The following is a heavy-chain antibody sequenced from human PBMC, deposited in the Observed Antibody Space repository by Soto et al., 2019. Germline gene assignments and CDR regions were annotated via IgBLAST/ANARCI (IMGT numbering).Heavy chain of an antibody. D-gene: IGHD2-8*01. Sequence: QPGGSLRLSCAASGFTFSSYAMHCVRQAPGKGLEWVAVLSYDGSNKYYADSVRGRFTISRDNSKNTLYVQMNSQRPEDTAVYYCARAPDIVLIRAYYYYGMDVWGQGTTVTVSS. CDR3: ARAPDIVLIRAYYYYGMDV. CDR2: LSYDGSNK. CDR1: GFTFSSYA. J-gene: IGHJ6*02. V-gene: IGHV3-30-3*01.